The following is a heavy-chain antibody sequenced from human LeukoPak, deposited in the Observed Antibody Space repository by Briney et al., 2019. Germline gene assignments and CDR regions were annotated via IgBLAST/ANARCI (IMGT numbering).Heavy chain of an antibody. V-gene: IGHV3-23*01. CDR1: QLTFNRYV. CDR3: AKPYYFTYYDILTGAFDY. J-gene: IGHJ4*02. Sequence: GGSLRLSCTSSQLTFNRYVMAWVRQAPGKGLEWVSAISGSGGSTYYADSVKGRFTISRDNSKNTLYLQMNSLRAEDTAVYYCAKPYYFTYYDILTGAFDYWGQGTLVTVSS. CDR2: ISGSGGST. D-gene: IGHD3-9*01.